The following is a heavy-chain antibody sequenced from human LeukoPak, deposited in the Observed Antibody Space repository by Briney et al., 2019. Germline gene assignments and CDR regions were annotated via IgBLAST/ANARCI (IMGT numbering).Heavy chain of an antibody. D-gene: IGHD5-24*01. J-gene: IGHJ4*02. CDR3: VKGGDGSIPFDY. Sequence: GGCLRLSCGASGFTFRNYAMHSVRQAPGRGVEWVAIISFDGSNIQFGDSVRGRFTISRDNPKNTVFLQMNSLSGDDTAVYYCVKGGDGSIPFDYWGQGTLVTVSS. V-gene: IGHV3-30*18. CDR2: ISFDGSNI. CDR1: GFTFRNYA.